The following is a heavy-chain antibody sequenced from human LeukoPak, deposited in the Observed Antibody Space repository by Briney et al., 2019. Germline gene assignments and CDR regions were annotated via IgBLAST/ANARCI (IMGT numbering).Heavy chain of an antibody. CDR3: ARWTYDFWSTSHAFDI. V-gene: IGHV3-53*01. D-gene: IGHD3-3*01. CDR2: IYSGGST. Sequence: GGSLRLSCAASGFTVSSNYMSWVRQAPGKGLEWVSVIYSGGSTYYADAVKGRFTISRDNSKNTLYLQMNSLRAEDTAVYYCARWTYDFWSTSHAFDIWGQGTMVTVSS. J-gene: IGHJ3*02. CDR1: GFTVSSNY.